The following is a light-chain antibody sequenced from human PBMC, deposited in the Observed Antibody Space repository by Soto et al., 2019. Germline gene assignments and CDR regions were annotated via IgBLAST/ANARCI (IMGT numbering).Light chain of an antibody. CDR1: ISDVGGYYY. V-gene: IGLV2-14*01. J-gene: IGLJ3*02. CDR2: DVS. Sequence: QSVLTQPASVSGSPGQSITISCTGTISDVGGYYYVSWYQQQPGKAPKVLIYDVSDRPSGVSDRFSGSKSGITASLTISGLQAEDEADYYCSSYTSSNTLVFGGGTKLTVL. CDR3: SSYTSSNTLV.